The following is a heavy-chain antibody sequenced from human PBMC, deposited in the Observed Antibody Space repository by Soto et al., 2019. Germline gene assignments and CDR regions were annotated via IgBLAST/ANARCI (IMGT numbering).Heavy chain of an antibody. CDR3: ARGGLSGPYDAFDI. Sequence: PSETLSLTCTVSGDSISSHYWSWIRQPPGKGLEWIGYIYYSGSTNYNPSLKSRVTISVDTSRNQFSLKLSSVTAADTAVYYCARGGLSGPYDAFDIWGQGTMVTVSS. CDR2: IYYSGST. V-gene: IGHV4-59*11. D-gene: IGHD2-15*01. CDR1: GDSISSHY. J-gene: IGHJ3*02.